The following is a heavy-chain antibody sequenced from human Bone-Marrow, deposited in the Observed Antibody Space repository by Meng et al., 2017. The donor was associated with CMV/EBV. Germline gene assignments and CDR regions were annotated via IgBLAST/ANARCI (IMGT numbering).Heavy chain of an antibody. D-gene: IGHD2-2*01. CDR1: GFTFSSYS. V-gene: IGHV3-49*04. J-gene: IGHJ6*02. Sequence: GESLKISCAASGFTFSSYSMNWVRQAPGKGLEWVGFIRSKAYGGTTEYAASVKGRFTITRDDSKSIAYLQMNSLKTEDTAVYYCTRRSKIPHCSSTSCYMGTYYYYGMDVWGQGTTVTVSS. CDR2: IRSKAYGGTT. CDR3: TRRSKIPHCSSTSCYMGTYYYYGMDV.